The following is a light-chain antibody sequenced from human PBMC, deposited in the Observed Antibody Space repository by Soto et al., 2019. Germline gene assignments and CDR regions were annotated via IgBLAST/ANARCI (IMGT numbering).Light chain of an antibody. J-gene: IGKJ1*01. Sequence: DFQMTQSPASLSASVGDRVTITCQASQDISNFLCWYQQKPGEAPKLLIYDASILETGVPSRFSGSRSGTDFTFTITSMQPEDIATYFCQQYNNVPRTFGQGTKVDIK. CDR3: QQYNNVPRT. CDR2: DAS. V-gene: IGKV1-33*01. CDR1: QDISNF.